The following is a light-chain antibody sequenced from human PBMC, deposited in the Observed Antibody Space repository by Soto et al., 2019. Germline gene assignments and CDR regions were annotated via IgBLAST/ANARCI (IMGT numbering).Light chain of an antibody. CDR3: SSYTTSNTRQIV. CDR2: DVS. Sequence: QSALTQPASVSGSPGQSITISCTGTSSDVGGYNYVSWYQQHPGKAPKFMIYDVSNRPSGVSNRFSGSKSDNTASLTISGLQAEDDADYYCSSYTTSNTRQIVFGTGTRSPS. J-gene: IGLJ1*01. CDR1: SSDVGGYNY. V-gene: IGLV2-14*01.